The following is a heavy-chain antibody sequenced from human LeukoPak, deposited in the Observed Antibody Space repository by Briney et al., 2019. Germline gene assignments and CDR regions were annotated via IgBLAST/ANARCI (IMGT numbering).Heavy chain of an antibody. V-gene: IGHV4-59*01. CDR3: ARDRRAGQSGYWFDP. CDR1: GGSISSYY. J-gene: IGHJ5*02. Sequence: NASETLSLTCTVSGGSISSYYWSWIRQPPGKGLEWIGYIYYSGSTYYNPSLKSRVTISVDTSRNQFSLKLTSVTAADTAVYYCARDRRAGQSGYWFDPWGQGTLVTVSS. CDR2: IYYSGST. D-gene: IGHD3-22*01.